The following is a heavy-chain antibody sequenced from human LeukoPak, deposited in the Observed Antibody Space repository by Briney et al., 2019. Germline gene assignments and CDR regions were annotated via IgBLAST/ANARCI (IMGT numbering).Heavy chain of an antibody. Sequence: GGSLRLSCAASGFTFSDYDMHWARHARGKGLEWVSAIGTAGDTYYTGSVKGRFTISRENAKNSLYLQMNSLRAGDTAVYYCARVAKERVGGVYYFDYWGQGTLVTVSS. CDR3: ARVAKERVGGVYYFDY. D-gene: IGHD1-1*01. CDR1: GFTFSDYD. CDR2: IGTAGDT. J-gene: IGHJ4*02. V-gene: IGHV3-13*01.